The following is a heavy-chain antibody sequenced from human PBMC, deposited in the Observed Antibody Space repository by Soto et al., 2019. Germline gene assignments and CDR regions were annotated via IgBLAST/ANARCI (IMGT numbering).Heavy chain of an antibody. D-gene: IGHD5-18*01. CDR1: GYSISSGYY. J-gene: IGHJ6*02. V-gene: IGHV4-38-2*02. CDR2: IYHSGST. Sequence: LSLTCAVSGYSISSGYYWGWIRQPPGKGLEWIGSIYHSGSTYYNPSLKSRVTISVDTSKNQFSLKLSSVTAADTAVYYCARDRGYSYGLYYYYYYGMDVWGQGTTVTVSS. CDR3: ARDRGYSYGLYYYYYYGMDV.